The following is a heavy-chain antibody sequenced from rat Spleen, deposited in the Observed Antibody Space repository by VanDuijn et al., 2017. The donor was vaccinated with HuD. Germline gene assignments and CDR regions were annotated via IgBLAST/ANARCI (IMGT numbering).Heavy chain of an antibody. CDR2: IWSGGST. D-gene: IGHD1-6*01. CDR3: ARGEVYYGLFDY. J-gene: IGHJ2*01. V-gene: IGHV2-15*01. CDR1: GFSLTSYT. Sequence: QVQLKESGPGLVQPSQTLSLTCTVSGFSLTSYTVSWVRQPPGKGLEWIGAIWSGGSTDYNSALKSRLSISRDTSKSQVFLKMNSLQTEDIATYYCARGEVYYGLFDYWGQGVMVTVSS.